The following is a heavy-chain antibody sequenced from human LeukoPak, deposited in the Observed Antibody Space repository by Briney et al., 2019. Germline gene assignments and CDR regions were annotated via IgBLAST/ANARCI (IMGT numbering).Heavy chain of an antibody. J-gene: IGHJ3*02. V-gene: IGHV3-74*01. CDR3: ARVGDYYDSSGYYSFFDAFDI. Sequence: PGGSLRLSCAASGFTFSSYWMHWVRQAPGKGLVWVSRINSDGSSTSYADSVKGRFTISRDNAKNTLYLQMNSLRAEDTAVYYCARVGDYYDSSGYYSFFDAFDIWGQGTMVTVSS. CDR1: GFTFSSYW. D-gene: IGHD3-22*01. CDR2: INSDGSST.